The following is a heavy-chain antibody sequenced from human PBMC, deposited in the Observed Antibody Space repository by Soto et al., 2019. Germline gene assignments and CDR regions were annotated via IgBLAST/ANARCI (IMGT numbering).Heavy chain of an antibody. J-gene: IGHJ4*02. CDR3: ARAPGSFDY. CDR1: GFTVISNY. D-gene: IGHD7-27*01. CDR2: IYSGGST. V-gene: IGHV3-53*01. Sequence: PGGSLRLSCAASGFTVISNYMSWVRQAPGKGLEWVSVIYSGGSTYYADSVRGRFTISRDNSKNTLYLQMNSLRVEDTAVYHCARAPGSFDYWGQGTLVTVSS.